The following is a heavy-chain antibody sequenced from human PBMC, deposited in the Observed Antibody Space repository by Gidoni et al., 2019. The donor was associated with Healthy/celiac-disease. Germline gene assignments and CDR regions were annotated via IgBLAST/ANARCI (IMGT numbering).Heavy chain of an antibody. D-gene: IGHD6-13*01. J-gene: IGHJ5*02. V-gene: IGHV4-59*01. CDR2: IYYSGST. CDR3: ARVGGSSSWYQYNWFDP. CDR1: GGSISSYY. Sequence: QVQLQESGPGLVKPSETLSLTCTVSGGSISSYYWSWIRQPPGKGLEWIGYIYYSGSTNYNPSLKSRVTISVDTSKNQFSLKLSSVTAADTAVYYCARVGGSSSWYQYNWFDPWGQGTLVTVSS.